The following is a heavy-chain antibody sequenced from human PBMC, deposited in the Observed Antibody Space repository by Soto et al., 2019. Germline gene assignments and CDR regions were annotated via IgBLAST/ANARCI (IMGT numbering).Heavy chain of an antibody. CDR3: AGRRGGGGY. J-gene: IGHJ4*02. CDR2: IYSGGYT. V-gene: IGHV3-53*01. D-gene: IGHD3-10*01. CDR1: GFTVSNNY. Sequence: EVQLVESGGGLIQPGGSLRLSCAVSGFTVSNNYMSWVRQAPGKGLEGVSVIYSGGYTAYGDSVKGRFTISRDNSKNTLFLQKKGRGADDTALFYWAGRRGGGGYWGQGTLVTVSS.